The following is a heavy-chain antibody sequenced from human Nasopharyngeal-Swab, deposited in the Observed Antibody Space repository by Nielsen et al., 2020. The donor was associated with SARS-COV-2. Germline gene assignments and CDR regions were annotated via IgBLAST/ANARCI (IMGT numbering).Heavy chain of an antibody. D-gene: IGHD1-26*01. V-gene: IGHV1-2*06. J-gene: IGHJ4*02. CDR1: GYTFPGYY. CDR3: ARSGSYRKFDY. Sequence: ASVTVSCKASGYTFPGYYMHWVRQAPGQGLEWMGRINPNSGGTNYAQKFQGRVTMTRDTSISTAYMELSRLRSDDTAVYYCARSGSYRKFDYWGQGTLVTVSS. CDR2: INPNSGGT.